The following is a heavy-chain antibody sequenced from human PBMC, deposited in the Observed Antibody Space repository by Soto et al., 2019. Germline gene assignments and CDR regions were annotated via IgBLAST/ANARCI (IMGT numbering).Heavy chain of an antibody. CDR2: IYYSGST. CDR3: ARNHPQTRSFDY. J-gene: IGHJ4*02. CDR1: GGSISSGDYY. Sequence: PSGTRSLPGTVSGGSISSGDYYWSWIRQPPGKGLEWIGYIYYSGSTYYNPSLKSRVTISVDKSKNQFSLKLSSVTAADTALYYCARNHPQTRSFDYWGQGTLVTVSS. V-gene: IGHV4-30-4*02. D-gene: IGHD4-17*01.